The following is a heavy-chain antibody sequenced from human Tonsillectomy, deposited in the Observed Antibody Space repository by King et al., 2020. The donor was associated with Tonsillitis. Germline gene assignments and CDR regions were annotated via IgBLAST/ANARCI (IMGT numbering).Heavy chain of an antibody. CDR2: MNPNSGNT. V-gene: IGHV1-8*01. Sequence: VQLVQSGAEVKKPGASVKVSCKASGYTFTSYDINWVRQATGQGLEWMGWMNPNSGNTGYAQKFQGRVTMTRNISISTAYMELSSLRSEDTAVYYCATRLVVPAASYYYGMDVWGQGTTVTVSS. D-gene: IGHD2-2*01. CDR1: GYTFTSYD. CDR3: ATRLVVPAASYYYGMDV. J-gene: IGHJ6*02.